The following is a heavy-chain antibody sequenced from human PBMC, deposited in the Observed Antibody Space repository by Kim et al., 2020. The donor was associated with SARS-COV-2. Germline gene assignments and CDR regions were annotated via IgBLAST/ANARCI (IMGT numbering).Heavy chain of an antibody. J-gene: IGHJ6*02. CDR2: ISSSSSYI. Sequence: GGSLRLSCAASGFTFSSYSMNWVRQAPGKGLEWVSSISSSSSYIYYADSVKGRFTISRDNAKNSLYLQMNSLRAEDTAVYYCAREGLPNLVDIVVVPAAELFYYYYGMDVWGQGTTVTVSS. D-gene: IGHD2-2*01. V-gene: IGHV3-21*01. CDR3: AREGLPNLVDIVVVPAAELFYYYYGMDV. CDR1: GFTFSSYS.